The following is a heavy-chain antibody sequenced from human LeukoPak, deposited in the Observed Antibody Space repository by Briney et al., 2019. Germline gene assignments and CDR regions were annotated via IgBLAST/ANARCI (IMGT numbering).Heavy chain of an antibody. CDR1: GFTFSSYS. CDR2: ISSSSSTI. D-gene: IGHD4-17*01. J-gene: IGHJ6*03. CDR3: ARESPHGDYVPSYYYYYMDV. V-gene: IGHV3-48*01. Sequence: GGSLRLSCAASGFTFSSYSMNWVRQAPGKGLEWVSYISSSSSTIYYADSVKGRFTISRDNAKNSLYLQMNSPRAEDTAVYYCARESPHGDYVPSYYYYYMDVWGKGTTVTVSS.